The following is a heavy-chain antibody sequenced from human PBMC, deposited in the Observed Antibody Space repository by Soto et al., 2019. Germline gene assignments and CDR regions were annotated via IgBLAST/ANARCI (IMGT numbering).Heavy chain of an antibody. V-gene: IGHV1-69*13. CDR1: GGTFSSYA. Sequence: SVKVSCKASGGTFSSYAISWVRQAPGQGLEWMGGIIPIFGTANYAQKFQGRVSITADDSTSTACMELSSLRSEDTAVYYCARGWYYYDSRGYPFDFWGQGALVTVSS. CDR2: IIPIFGTA. D-gene: IGHD3-22*01. CDR3: ARGWYYYDSRGYPFDF. J-gene: IGHJ4*02.